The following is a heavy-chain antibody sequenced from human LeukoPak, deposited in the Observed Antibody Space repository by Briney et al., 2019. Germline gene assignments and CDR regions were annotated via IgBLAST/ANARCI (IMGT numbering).Heavy chain of an antibody. D-gene: IGHD5-24*01. V-gene: IGHV3-11*01. CDR3: ARAGTNGGYKVFDS. CDR1: RFVFTNYY. Sequence: PGGPLRLSCAASRFVFTNYYMSWVRHTPGGGVDWIATISTDCHNKYYADSAERRFTISRDNAKDSFYVQINTVRAEDASFYFCARAGTNGGYKVFDSWGHGTLVTVSS. J-gene: IGHJ5*01. CDR2: ISTDCHNK.